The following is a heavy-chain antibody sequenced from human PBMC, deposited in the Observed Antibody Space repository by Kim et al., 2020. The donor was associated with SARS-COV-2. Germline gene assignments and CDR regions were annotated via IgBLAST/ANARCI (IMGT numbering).Heavy chain of an antibody. Sequence: SETLSLTCTVSGGSISSGDDYWSWIRQPPGKGLEWIGYIYYSGITQYNPSLKSRVIISVDTSNNQFSLKLSSVTAADTAVYYCARENFGSGKYACDIWGRGTMVTVSS. J-gene: IGHJ3*02. D-gene: IGHD3-10*01. V-gene: IGHV4-30-4*01. CDR3: ARENFGSGKYACDI. CDR2: IYYSGIT. CDR1: GGSISSGDDY.